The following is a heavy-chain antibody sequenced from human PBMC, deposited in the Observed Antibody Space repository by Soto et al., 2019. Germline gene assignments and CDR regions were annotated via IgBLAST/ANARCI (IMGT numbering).Heavy chain of an antibody. J-gene: IGHJ6*02. CDR3: ARTESSNIYGMAV. Sequence: EVQLVESGGGLVKPGGSLRLSCAASGFTFRSYSMNWVRQAPGKGLEWVSSISSGGFSINYADSVKGRFSISRDNAQNSLHLQLNNLRAEDTAVYYCARTESSNIYGMAVWGQGTTVTVSS. CDR1: GFTFRSYS. V-gene: IGHV3-21*01. D-gene: IGHD6-6*01. CDR2: ISSGGFSI.